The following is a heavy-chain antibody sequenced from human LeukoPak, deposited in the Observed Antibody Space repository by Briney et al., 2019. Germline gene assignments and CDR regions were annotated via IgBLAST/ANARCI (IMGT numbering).Heavy chain of an antibody. Sequence: GGSLRLSCAASGFTFSSYGMHWVRQAPGKGLEWVAVISYDGSNRYYADSVKGRFTISRDNSKNTLYLQMNSLRAEDTAVYYCAKDWAVAGTGVNGMDVWGQGTTVTVSS. CDR1: GFTFSSYG. V-gene: IGHV3-30*18. CDR3: AKDWAVAGTGVNGMDV. CDR2: ISYDGSNR. J-gene: IGHJ6*02. D-gene: IGHD6-19*01.